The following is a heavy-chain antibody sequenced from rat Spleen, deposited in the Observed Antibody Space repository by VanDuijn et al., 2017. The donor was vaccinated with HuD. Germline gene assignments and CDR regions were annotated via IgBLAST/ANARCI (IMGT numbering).Heavy chain of an antibody. D-gene: IGHD1-12*01. CDR3: VRANRESYAHFDY. Sequence: QVQLKESGPGSMQPSETLSLTCTVSGFSLTSTGVGWVRQPLGKGLVWMGTIWAGGSTNYNSAVQSRLSISRDTSKSQVFLKMNSLQTEDTATYYCVRANRESYAHFDYWGQGVVVTVSS. V-gene: IGHV2-72*01. J-gene: IGHJ2*01. CDR1: GFSLTSTG. CDR2: IWAGGST.